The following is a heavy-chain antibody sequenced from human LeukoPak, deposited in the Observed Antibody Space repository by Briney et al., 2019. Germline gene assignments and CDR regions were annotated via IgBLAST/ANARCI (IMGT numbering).Heavy chain of an antibody. CDR1: GYSISSGYY. J-gene: IGHJ4*02. V-gene: IGHV4-38-2*02. CDR2: IDHSGST. D-gene: IGHD1/OR15-1a*01. CDR3: ARYQTGTMFAV. Sequence: SETLSLTCTVSGYSISSGYYWGWIRQPPGKGLEWTGSIDHSGSTYYNPSLKSRITISVDTSKNQFSLKLSSVTAADTAVYYCARYQTGTMFAVWGQGTLVTISS.